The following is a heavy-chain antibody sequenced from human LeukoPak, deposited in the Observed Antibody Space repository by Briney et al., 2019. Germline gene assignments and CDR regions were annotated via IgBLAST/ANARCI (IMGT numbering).Heavy chain of an antibody. CDR3: AKGHYYDSVGQYSYAEY. V-gene: IGHV3-30*18. CDR2: ISYDGSNK. CDR1: GITFSNYG. J-gene: IGHJ4*02. D-gene: IGHD3-22*01. Sequence: GGSLRLSCAASGITFSNYGMHWVRQAPGKGLEWVAVISYDGSNKYYGDSVKGRFTISRDNSKNTVDLQMNSLRPEDTAVYHCAKGHYYDSVGQYSYAEYWGQGTLVTVSS.